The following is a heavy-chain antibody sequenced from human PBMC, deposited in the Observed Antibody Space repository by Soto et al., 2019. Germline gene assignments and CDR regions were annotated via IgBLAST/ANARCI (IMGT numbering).Heavy chain of an antibody. J-gene: IGHJ4*02. Sequence: GGSLRLSCAASGFTFSGSAMHWDRQASGKGLEWVGHIRTKANRYATVYAASVKGRFTISRDDSKNTAYLQVNSLKTEDTAVYYCTRQNGDFFEYRGQGALVTVSS. CDR2: IRTKANRYAT. D-gene: IGHD4-17*01. V-gene: IGHV3-73*01. CDR1: GFTFSGSA. CDR3: TRQNGDFFEY.